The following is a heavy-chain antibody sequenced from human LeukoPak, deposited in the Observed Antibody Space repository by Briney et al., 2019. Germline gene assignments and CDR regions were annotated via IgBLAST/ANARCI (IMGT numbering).Heavy chain of an antibody. CDR3: ARQGGYRAPLDL. V-gene: IGHV4-59*08. CDR2: IAYSGNT. CDR1: GGSISSYY. D-gene: IGHD6-13*01. J-gene: IGHJ4*02. Sequence: KPSETLSLTCTVAGGSISSYYWCWIRPPPQGGLERSGYIAYSGNTNYNPSLKSRVTISVDTSKNQFSLKPTTLTAADTAVYYCARQGGYRAPLDLWGQGTLVTVSA.